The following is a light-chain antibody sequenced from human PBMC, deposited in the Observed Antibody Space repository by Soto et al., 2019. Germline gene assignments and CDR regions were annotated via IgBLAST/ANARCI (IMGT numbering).Light chain of an antibody. J-gene: IGKJ1*01. CDR1: QSVSSNY. CDR2: GAS. V-gene: IGKV3-20*01. CDR3: QQYGNSRT. Sequence: EIVLTQSPGTLSLSPGERATLSCRASQSVSSNYLAWYQQKLGQAPRLLIYGASTRATGIPDRFSGSGSGTDFTLTISRLEPEDFVVYYCQQYGNSRTFGQGTKVEIK.